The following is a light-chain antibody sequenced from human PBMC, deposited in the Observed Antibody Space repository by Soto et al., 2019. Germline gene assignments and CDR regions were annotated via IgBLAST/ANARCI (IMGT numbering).Light chain of an antibody. J-gene: IGKJ4*01. V-gene: IGKV1-39*01. Sequence: DIQMTQSPSSLSASVGDRVTITCRASQSISNYLNWYQQKPGKAPKLLIYAASSLQSGVPSRFSGSGSGTDFTLTISSLQPEDFATYYCHQSYNTPLTFGGGTKVKIK. CDR1: QSISNY. CDR3: HQSYNTPLT. CDR2: AAS.